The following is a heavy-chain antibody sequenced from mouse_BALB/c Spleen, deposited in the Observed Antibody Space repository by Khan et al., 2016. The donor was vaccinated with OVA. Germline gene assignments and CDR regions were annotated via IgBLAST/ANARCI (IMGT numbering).Heavy chain of an antibody. CDR2: ISYSGST. J-gene: IGHJ4*01. D-gene: IGHD4-1*01. CDR3: ACELGPYYAMDY. CDR1: GYSITSDYA. Sequence: EVQLQESGPGLVKPSQSLSLTCTVAGYSITSDYAWNWIRQFPGNKLEWMGYISYSGSTGYNPSLKSRISITRDTSKNQFFLQLNSVTTEDTVTYYCACELGPYYAMDYWGQGTSVTVSS. V-gene: IGHV3-2*02.